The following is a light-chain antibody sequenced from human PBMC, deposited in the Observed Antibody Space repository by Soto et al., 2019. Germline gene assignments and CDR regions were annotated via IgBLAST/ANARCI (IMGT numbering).Light chain of an antibody. J-gene: IGLJ1*01. V-gene: IGLV2-14*01. Sequence: SVLPQPASVSGSPGQSITISCTGTSSDVGGYNYVSWYQQHPGKAPKLMIYEVSNRPSGVSNRFSGSKSGNTASLTISGLQAEDEADYYCSSYTSSSTFFGTGTKVTVL. CDR3: SSYTSSSTF. CDR2: EVS. CDR1: SSDVGGYNY.